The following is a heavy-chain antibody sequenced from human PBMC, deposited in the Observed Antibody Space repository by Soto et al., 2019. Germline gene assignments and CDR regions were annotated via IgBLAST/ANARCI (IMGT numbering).Heavy chain of an antibody. CDR1: GFTFSSYG. J-gene: IGHJ5*02. CDR3: ARGRPAYDFWSGYYTPRVDWFDP. V-gene: IGHV3-33*01. Sequence: GGSLRLSCAASGFTFSSYGMHWVRQAPGKGLEWVAVIWYDGSNKYYADSVKGRFTISRDNSKNTLYLQMNSLRAEDTAVYYCARGRPAYDFWSGYYTPRVDWFDPWGQGTLVTVSS. CDR2: IWYDGSNK. D-gene: IGHD3-3*01.